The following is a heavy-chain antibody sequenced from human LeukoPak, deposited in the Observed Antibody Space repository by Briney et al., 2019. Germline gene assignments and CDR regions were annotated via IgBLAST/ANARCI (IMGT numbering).Heavy chain of an antibody. Sequence: SETLSLTCAVYGXSFSGYYWSWIRQPPGKGLEWIGEINHSGSTNYNPSLKSRVTISVDTSKNQFSLKLSSVTAADTAVYYCASDGYSYGIVGWGQGTLVTVSS. CDR3: ASDGYSYGIVG. CDR1: GXSFSGYY. V-gene: IGHV4-34*01. J-gene: IGHJ4*02. CDR2: INHSGST. D-gene: IGHD5-18*01.